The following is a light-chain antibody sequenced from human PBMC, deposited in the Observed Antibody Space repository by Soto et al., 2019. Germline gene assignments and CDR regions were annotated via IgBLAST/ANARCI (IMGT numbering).Light chain of an antibody. Sequence: EIVMTQSPATLSVSPGERTTLSCRASQSVGSNLAWYQQKPGQAPMLLIHGASTRATGIPARFSGSGSGTEFTVTISGMQSEDFAIYFYQQYNNWPPDRTFGQGTKVEIK. V-gene: IGKV3-15*01. J-gene: IGKJ1*01. CDR2: GAS. CDR1: QSVGSN. CDR3: QQYNNWPPDRT.